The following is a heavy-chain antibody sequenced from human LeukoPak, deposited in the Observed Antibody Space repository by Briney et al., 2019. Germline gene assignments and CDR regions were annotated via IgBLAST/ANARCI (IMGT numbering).Heavy chain of an antibody. CDR2: ISGSGDST. CDR1: GFTFSTYA. V-gene: IGHV3-23*01. D-gene: IGHD3-22*01. Sequence: GGSLRLSCAASGFTFSTYAVNWVRQAPGKGLEWVSNISGSGDSTYSADSVTGRFTISRDHSKATLYLQMSSVRVDDTAVYYCARDRGRYYDSRGFYWGYYFDSWGQGNLVTVST. CDR3: ARDRGRYYDSRGFYWGYYFDS. J-gene: IGHJ4*02.